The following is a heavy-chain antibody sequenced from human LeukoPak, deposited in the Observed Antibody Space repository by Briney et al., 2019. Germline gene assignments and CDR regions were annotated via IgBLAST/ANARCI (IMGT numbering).Heavy chain of an antibody. CDR2: MNPKSGNT. CDR1: GYTFTSYD. CDR3: ARPYGSGISCYGVGYHYYCDMDV. D-gene: IGHD2-2*01. J-gene: IGHJ6*03. V-gene: IGHV1-8*03. Sequence: ASVKVSCKASGYTFTSYDINWVRQATGQGLEWMGWMNPKSGNTGYAQKFQGRVTITTDESTSTAYMELSSLKSEHMAVYYCARPYGSGISCYGVGYHYYCDMDVWGKGTTVTVSS.